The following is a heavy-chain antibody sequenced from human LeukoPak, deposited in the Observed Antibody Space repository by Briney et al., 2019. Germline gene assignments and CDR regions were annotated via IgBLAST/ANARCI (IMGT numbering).Heavy chain of an antibody. J-gene: IGHJ4*02. CDR3: ARGRVNYGY. D-gene: IGHD4-11*01. CDR2: MNPNSGNT. Sequence: ASVKVSCKASGYTFTGYYMHWVRQATGQGLEWMGWMNPNSGNTGYAQKFQGRVTMTRNTSISTGYMELSSLRSEDTAVYYCARGRVNYGYWGQGTLVTVSS. CDR1: GYTFTGYY. V-gene: IGHV1-8*02.